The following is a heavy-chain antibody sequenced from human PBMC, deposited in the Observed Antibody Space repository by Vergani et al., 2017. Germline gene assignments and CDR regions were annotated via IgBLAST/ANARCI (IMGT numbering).Heavy chain of an antibody. CDR2: ISSSGSP. Sequence: QLQLQESGPGLAKPSETLSLSCRVSGDSISRSHYYWGFIRQPPGKGLEWIGSISSSGSPYYNPTLKSRLAFSVDTTKNLFSLRLKYVTATDTVMYYCARPVGPSAIADGYHVWGQGTMVTVS. D-gene: IGHD3-10*01. CDR3: ARPVGPSAIADGYHV. CDR1: GDSISRSHYY. J-gene: IGHJ3*01. V-gene: IGHV4-39*02.